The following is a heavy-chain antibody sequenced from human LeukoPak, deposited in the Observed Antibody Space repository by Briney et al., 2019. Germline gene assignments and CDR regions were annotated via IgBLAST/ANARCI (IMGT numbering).Heavy chain of an antibody. J-gene: IGHJ6*02. V-gene: IGHV3-64*04. Sequence: GGSLRLSCAASGFTFSSYAMNWVRQAPGKGLQYVSAITSNGDSTYYADSVKGRFTISRDNSKNTLYLQMNSLRAEDTAVYYCAKAEGANFYYYGMDVWGQGTTVTVSS. D-gene: IGHD3-16*01. CDR2: ITSNGDST. CDR3: AKAEGANFYYYGMDV. CDR1: GFTFSSYA.